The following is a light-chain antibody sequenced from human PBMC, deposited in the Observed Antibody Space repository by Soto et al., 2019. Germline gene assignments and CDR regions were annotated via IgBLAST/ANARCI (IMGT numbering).Light chain of an antibody. Sequence: QSVLTQPPSASGTPGQRVTISCSGSSSNIESNTVNWYRQLPGAAPKLVIHNNDQPPSGVPDRFSGSQSGTAASLAISGLQSEDEADYYCAAWDDSLKGCFFGPGTAVTVL. V-gene: IGLV1-44*01. CDR1: SSNIESNT. J-gene: IGLJ1*01. CDR2: NND. CDR3: AAWDDSLKGCF.